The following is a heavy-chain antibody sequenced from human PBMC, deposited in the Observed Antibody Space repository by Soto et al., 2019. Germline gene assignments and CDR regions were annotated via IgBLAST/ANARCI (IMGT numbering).Heavy chain of an antibody. V-gene: IGHV3-53*01. Sequence: PGGSLRLSCAASGFTVSNTYMTWVRQPPGKGLECVSVIYTAGGTNYADSVKGRFIISRDNSKNTLYLQMNSLRAEDTAVYYCAKGTVTDYYYYGMDVWGQGTTVTAP. CDR1: GFTVSNTY. D-gene: IGHD4-4*01. CDR3: AKGTVTDYYYYGMDV. CDR2: IYTAGGT. J-gene: IGHJ6*02.